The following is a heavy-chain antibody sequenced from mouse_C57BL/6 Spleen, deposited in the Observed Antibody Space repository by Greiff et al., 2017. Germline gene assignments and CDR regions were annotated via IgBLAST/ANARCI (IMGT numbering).Heavy chain of an antibody. CDR2: IDPETGGT. J-gene: IGHJ2*01. V-gene: IGHV1-15*01. CDR3: TRSGYGNYFDY. CDR1: GYTFTDYE. D-gene: IGHD2-1*01. Sequence: VQLQQSGAELVRPGASVTLSCKASGYTFTDYEMHWVKQTPVHGLEWIGAIDPETGGTAYNQKFKGKAILTADKSSSTAYMELRSLTSEGSAVYYCTRSGYGNYFDYWGQGTTLTVSS.